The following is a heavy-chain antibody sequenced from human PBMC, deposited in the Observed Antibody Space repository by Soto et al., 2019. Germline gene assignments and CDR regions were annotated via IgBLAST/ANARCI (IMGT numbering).Heavy chain of an antibody. V-gene: IGHV4-59*01. Sequence: PSETLSLTCAAYGGSFSGSYWSWIRQSPEKGLEWLGYVYYTGSTNYSPSLRSRVSISVDTSKNEFSLRLSSVTAADTAVYFCARSVAVPGAHIDYWGQGTQVTVSS. CDR1: GGSFSGSY. CDR3: ARSVAVPGAHIDY. CDR2: VYYTGST. D-gene: IGHD6-19*01. J-gene: IGHJ4*02.